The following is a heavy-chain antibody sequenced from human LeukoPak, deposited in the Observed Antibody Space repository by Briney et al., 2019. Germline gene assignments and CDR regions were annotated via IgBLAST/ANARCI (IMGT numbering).Heavy chain of an antibody. V-gene: IGHV4-34*01. CDR1: GESFSGDF. J-gene: IGHJ4*02. Sequence: SETLSLTCGVYGESFSGDFWTWLRQAPGKGLEWIGEINHSGRTNYSPSLTSRVTIPVDTSMNQFSLQLRSVTAADTAVYYCARGQYDSGGYHYGIRAFYFDYWGQGILVTVSS. D-gene: IGHD3-22*01. CDR2: INHSGRT. CDR3: ARGQYDSGGYHYGIRAFYFDY.